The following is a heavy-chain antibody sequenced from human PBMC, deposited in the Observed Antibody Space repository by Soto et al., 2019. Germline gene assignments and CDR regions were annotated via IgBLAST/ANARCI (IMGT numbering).Heavy chain of an antibody. Sequence: GGSLGLSSAASGFAFGNYAMHWIRQAPGKGLEWDSSISTSIEATYYADFVKGWFTISRDDSKNTLYLHMNSLRAEDSAVYYCAKDRTVAVRYSDYRGQGTQFTVSS. CDR3: AKDRTVAVRYSDY. CDR2: ISTSIEAT. V-gene: IGHV3-23*01. D-gene: IGHD3-10*01. CDR1: GFAFGNYA. J-gene: IGHJ4*02.